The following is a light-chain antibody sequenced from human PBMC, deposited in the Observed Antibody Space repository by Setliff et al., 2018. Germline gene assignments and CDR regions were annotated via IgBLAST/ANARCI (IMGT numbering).Light chain of an antibody. CDR3: GAWEVSLNGPV. Sequence: VLTQPPSASGAPGQRVTISCSGSSSNIGSKTVSWYQQLPGTAPKLLIYYNDQRPSGVPDRFSGSKSGTSASLAISGLQSEDEADYYCGAWEVSLNGPVFGGGTKVTVL. CDR2: YND. J-gene: IGLJ3*02. CDR1: SSNIGSKT. V-gene: IGLV1-44*01.